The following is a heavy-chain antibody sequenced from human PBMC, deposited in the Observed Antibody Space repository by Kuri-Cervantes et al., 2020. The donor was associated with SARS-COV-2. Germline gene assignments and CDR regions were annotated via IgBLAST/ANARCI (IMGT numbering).Heavy chain of an antibody. Sequence: ASVKVSCKASGYTFTSYYMHWVRQAPGQGLEWIGIINPSGGSTSYAQKFQGRVTMTRDTSTSTVYMELSSLRSEDTAVYYCAREEGTYDFWSGYYKTPFDYWGQGTLVTVSS. CDR1: GYTFTSYY. V-gene: IGHV1-46*01. CDR2: INPSGGST. D-gene: IGHD3-3*01. J-gene: IGHJ4*02. CDR3: AREEGTYDFWSGYYKTPFDY.